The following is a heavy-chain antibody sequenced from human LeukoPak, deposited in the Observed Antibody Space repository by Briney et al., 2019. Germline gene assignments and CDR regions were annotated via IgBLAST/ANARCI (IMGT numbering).Heavy chain of an antibody. CDR1: GYSFTSYW. CDR2: IYPGDSDT. Sequence: GESLKISCKGSGYSFTSYWIGWVRQMPGKGLEWMGIIYPGDSDTRYSPSFQGQVTISADKSISTAYLQWSSLKASDTAVYYCARGYCSSISCFPLERGLDVWGQGTTVTVSS. V-gene: IGHV5-51*01. CDR3: ARGYCSSISCFPLERGLDV. J-gene: IGHJ6*02. D-gene: IGHD2-2*01.